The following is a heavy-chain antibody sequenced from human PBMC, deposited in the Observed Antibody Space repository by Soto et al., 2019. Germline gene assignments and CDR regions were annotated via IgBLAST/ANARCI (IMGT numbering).Heavy chain of an antibody. CDR2: IYYSGST. CDR3: ARHDKIGLLWFGELLNWFDP. Sequence: PSETLSLTCTVSGGSISSSSYYWGWIRQPPGKGLEWIGSIYYSGSTYYNPSLKSRVTISVDTSKNQFSLKLSSVTAADTAVYYCARHDKIGLLWFGELLNWFDPWGQGTLVTVSS. J-gene: IGHJ5*02. D-gene: IGHD3-10*01. CDR1: GGSISSSSYY. V-gene: IGHV4-39*01.